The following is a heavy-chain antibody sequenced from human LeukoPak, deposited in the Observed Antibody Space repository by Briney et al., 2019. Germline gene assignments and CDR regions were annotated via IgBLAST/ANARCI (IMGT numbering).Heavy chain of an antibody. Sequence: GASVKVSCKASGYTFTGYYMHWVRQAPGQGLEWMGWINPNSGGTNYAQKFQGRVTMTRDTSISTAYMELSRLRSDDTAVYYCARGPGYCSSTSCLRGFGPNLNWFDPWGQGTLVTVSS. CDR1: GYTFTGYY. D-gene: IGHD2-2*01. V-gene: IGHV1-2*02. CDR3: ARGPGYCSSTSCLRGFGPNLNWFDP. CDR2: INPNSGGT. J-gene: IGHJ5*02.